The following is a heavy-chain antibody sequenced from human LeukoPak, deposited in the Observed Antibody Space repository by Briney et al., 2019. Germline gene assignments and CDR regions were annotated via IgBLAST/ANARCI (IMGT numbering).Heavy chain of an antibody. CDR1: GFTFSSYA. CDR2: LTRGGETA. CDR3: ARARQLDVY. V-gene: IGHV3-21*01. D-gene: IGHD6-6*01. Sequence: RTGGSLRLSCAVSGFTFSSYAMNWVRQAPGKGLEWVSGLTRGGETAHYADSVKGRFTISRDNAKNSLYLQMNSLRAEDTAVYYCARARQLDVYWGQGTLVTVSS. J-gene: IGHJ4*02.